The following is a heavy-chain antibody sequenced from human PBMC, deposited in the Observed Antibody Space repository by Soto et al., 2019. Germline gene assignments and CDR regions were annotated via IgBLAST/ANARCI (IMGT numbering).Heavy chain of an antibody. CDR2: IYYSGNA. CDR3: ALGRILTGPLLSSYYFDY. CDR1: DDSINSDKYY. V-gene: IGHV4-39*01. J-gene: IGHJ4*02. Sequence: SETLSLTCSVSDDSINSDKYYWGWIRQPPGKGLEWIGSIYYSGNAYYNPSLQTRVTISLDKSKSQFSLKLSSVTAADTAVFYCALGRILTGPLLSSYYFDYWGQGTLVTVSS. D-gene: IGHD3-9*01.